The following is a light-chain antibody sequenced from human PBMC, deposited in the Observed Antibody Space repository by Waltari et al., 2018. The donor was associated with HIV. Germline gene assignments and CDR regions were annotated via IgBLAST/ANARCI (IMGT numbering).Light chain of an antibody. V-gene: IGLV1-47*02. Sequence: QSVLTQPPSASRTPGQRVTISCSGSSSNIGSDFVYWYQQLPGTAPKLLIYSNDQRPSGVPDRFSGSKSGTSASLAISGLRSEDEADYYCTTWDSSVTAWVFGGGTKLTVL. CDR1: SSNIGSDF. J-gene: IGLJ3*02. CDR3: TTWDSSVTAWV. CDR2: SND.